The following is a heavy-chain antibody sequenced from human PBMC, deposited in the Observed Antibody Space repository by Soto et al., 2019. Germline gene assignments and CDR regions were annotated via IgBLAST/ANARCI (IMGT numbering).Heavy chain of an antibody. CDR1: GDSISSRSYY. D-gene: IGHD6-13*01. CDR2: ISYTGNT. CDR3: ARFSWYDGDSITNYYMDF. J-gene: IGHJ6*03. Sequence: LQESGPGLVKPSETLSLTCSVFGDSISSRSYYWAWIRRPPGMVLEWIASISYTGNTYYNPSLTSRAAISGDTSKNQFSLKLSFVTAADTAVYYCARFSWYDGDSITNYYMDFWGNGATVTVSS. V-gene: IGHV4-39*01.